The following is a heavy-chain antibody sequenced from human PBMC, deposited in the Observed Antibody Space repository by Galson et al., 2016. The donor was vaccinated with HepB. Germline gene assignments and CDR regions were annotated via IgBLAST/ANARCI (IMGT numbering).Heavy chain of an antibody. CDR1: GFTFSTYT. D-gene: IGHD3-3*01. CDR2: ISSSSFFI. J-gene: IGHJ5*02. V-gene: IGHV3-21*01. Sequence: SLRLSCAASGFTFSTYTMNWVRQAPGKGLEWVSSISSSSFFIYYADTVKGRFTISRDNANNSLYLQMNSLRAEDTAVYYGARVAAKESWGNTILGVVSNWFDPWGQGTLVTVSS. CDR3: ARVAAKESWGNTILGVVSNWFDP.